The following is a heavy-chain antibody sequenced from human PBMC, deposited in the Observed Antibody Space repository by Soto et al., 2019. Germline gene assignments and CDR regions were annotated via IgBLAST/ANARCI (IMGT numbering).Heavy chain of an antibody. Sequence: QVQLVQSGDEVRKPGSSVKVSCKASGYIFVNYGIAWVRQAPGQGLEWMGWISPYSGNPPYESKVQGRLTMTTDTSTSTGYMDLGRLTSDDTAVYYWAMVDNYVTPTPQDVWGQGTTVTVSS. CDR1: GYIFVNYG. J-gene: IGHJ6*02. CDR3: AMVDNYVTPTPQDV. D-gene: IGHD3-16*01. CDR2: ISPYSGNP. V-gene: IGHV1-18*01.